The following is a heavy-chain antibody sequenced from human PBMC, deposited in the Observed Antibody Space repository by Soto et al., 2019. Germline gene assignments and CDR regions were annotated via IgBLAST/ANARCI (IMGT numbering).Heavy chain of an antibody. D-gene: IGHD2-15*01. CDR3: AKDRTGFSEMDENCSGGSCYSGFDY. Sequence: EVQLLESGGGLVQPGGSLRLSCAASGFTFSSYAMSWVRQAPGKGLEWVSAISGSGGSTYYADSVKGRFTISRDNSKNTLYLQMTSLRAEDTAVYYCAKDRTGFSEMDENCSGGSCYSGFDYWGQGTLVTVSS. J-gene: IGHJ4*02. CDR1: GFTFSSYA. CDR2: ISGSGGST. V-gene: IGHV3-23*01.